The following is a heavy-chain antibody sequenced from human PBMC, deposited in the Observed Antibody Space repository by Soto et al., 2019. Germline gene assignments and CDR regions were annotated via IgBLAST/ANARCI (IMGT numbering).Heavy chain of an antibody. V-gene: IGHV3-48*02. Sequence: EVQLVESGGGLVQPGGSLRLSCAASGFTFSSYSMNWVRQAPGKGLEWVSYISSSSSTIYYADSVKGRFTISRDNAKNSLYLQMNSLRDEDTAVYYCARVGEQWLVVSNYYYYGMAVWGQGTTVTVSS. CDR3: ARVGEQWLVVSNYYYYGMAV. CDR2: ISSSSSTI. J-gene: IGHJ6*02. CDR1: GFTFSSYS. D-gene: IGHD6-19*01.